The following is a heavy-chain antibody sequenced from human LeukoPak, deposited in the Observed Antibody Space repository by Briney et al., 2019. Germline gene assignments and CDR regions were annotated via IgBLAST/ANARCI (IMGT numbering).Heavy chain of an antibody. J-gene: IGHJ4*02. CDR3: AREAPLNPGAHFDY. V-gene: IGHV1-2*02. CDR2: INPNSGCT. D-gene: IGHD1-26*01. Sequence: ASVKVSCKASGYTFTGYYMHWVRQAPGQGLEWMGWINPNSGCTNYAQKFQGRVTMTRDTSISTAYMELSRLRSDDTAVYYCAREAPLNPGAHFDYWGQGTLVTVSS. CDR1: GYTFTGYY.